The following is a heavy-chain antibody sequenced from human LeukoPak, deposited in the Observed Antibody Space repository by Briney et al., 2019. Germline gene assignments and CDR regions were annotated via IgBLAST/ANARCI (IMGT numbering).Heavy chain of an antibody. CDR3: ARDYGRTMVRGATGWFDP. D-gene: IGHD3-10*01. V-gene: IGHV1-18*04. CDR1: GYTFTDYY. J-gene: IGHJ5*02. Sequence: ASVKVSCKASGYTFTDYYVHWVRLAPGQGLEWMGWISAYNGNTNYAQKLQGRVTMTTDTSTSTAYMELRSLRSDDTAVYYCARDYGRTMVRGATGWFDPWGQGTLVTVSS. CDR2: ISAYNGNT.